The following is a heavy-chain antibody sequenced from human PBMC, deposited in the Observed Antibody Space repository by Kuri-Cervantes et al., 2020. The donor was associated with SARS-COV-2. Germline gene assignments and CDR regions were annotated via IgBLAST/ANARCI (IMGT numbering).Heavy chain of an antibody. CDR1: GYTFTSYY. V-gene: IGHV1-46*01. J-gene: IGHJ4*01. CDR2: INPSGGST. CDR3: ASGSIAAAGTLPSFGY. Sequence: ASVKVSCKASGYTFTSYYMHWVRQAPGQGLEWMGIINPSGGSTSYAQKFQGRVTMTRDTSTSTVYMELSSLRSEDTAVYYCASGSIAAAGTLPSFGYWGQGTLVTVSS. D-gene: IGHD6-13*01.